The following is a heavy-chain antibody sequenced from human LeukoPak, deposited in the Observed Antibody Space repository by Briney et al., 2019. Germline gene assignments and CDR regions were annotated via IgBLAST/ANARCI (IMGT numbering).Heavy chain of an antibody. Sequence: GGSLRLSRAAPGFTFSSYSMNWLRQAPGQGLESVSSISRSSSYIYYAASVKSRFTISRDNAKNSLYLQMNSLRAEDTAVYYCARDSAGYRYDEPHYWDHETLVTVCS. V-gene: IGHV3-21*01. CDR3: ARDSAGYRYDEPHY. CDR1: GFTFSSYS. J-gene: IGHJ4*01. D-gene: IGHD5-18*01. CDR2: ISRSSSYI.